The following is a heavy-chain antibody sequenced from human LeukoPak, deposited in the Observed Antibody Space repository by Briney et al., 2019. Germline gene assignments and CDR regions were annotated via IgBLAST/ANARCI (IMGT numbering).Heavy chain of an antibody. D-gene: IGHD6-19*01. J-gene: IGHJ4*02. CDR3: ANVGAVAAPKD. CDR1: GFTFIRHA. Sequence: GGSLRLSCAASGFTFIRHAMSWVRQAPGKGLEWVSVISGSGGTTYYADSVKGRCTISRDNSKNTLYLQMNSLRAEDTAVYYCANVGAVAAPKDWGQGTLVTVSS. V-gene: IGHV3-23*01. CDR2: ISGSGGTT.